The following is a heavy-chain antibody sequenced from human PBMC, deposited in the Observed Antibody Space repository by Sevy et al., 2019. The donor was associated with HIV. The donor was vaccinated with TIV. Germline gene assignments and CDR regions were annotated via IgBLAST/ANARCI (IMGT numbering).Heavy chain of an antibody. CDR3: ARHPRLYDFWSGQIDY. Sequence: GESLKISCKGSGYSFTSYWIGWVCQMPGKGLEWMGIIYPGDSDTRYSPSFQGQVTISADKSISTAYLQWSSLKASDTAMYYCARHPRLYDFWSGQIDYWGQGTLVTASS. CDR1: GYSFTSYW. D-gene: IGHD3-3*01. J-gene: IGHJ4*02. V-gene: IGHV5-51*01. CDR2: IYPGDSDT.